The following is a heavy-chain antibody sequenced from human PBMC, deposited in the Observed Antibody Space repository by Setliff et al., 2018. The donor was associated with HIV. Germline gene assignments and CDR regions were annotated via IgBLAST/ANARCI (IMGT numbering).Heavy chain of an antibody. V-gene: IGHV4-39*01. D-gene: IGHD3-9*01. J-gene: IGHJ4*02. CDR1: GGSINRSNYY. CDR2: ISYTGST. Sequence: SETLSLTCTVSGGSINRSNYYWGWIRQPPGKGLEWIGTISYTGSTYYDPSLKSRVTISLDTSKNQFFLKLSSVTAPDTAIYYCARQTWEYYDTLTGYYRSPKNFDSWGQGTLVTVSS. CDR3: ARQTWEYYDTLTGYYRSPKNFDS.